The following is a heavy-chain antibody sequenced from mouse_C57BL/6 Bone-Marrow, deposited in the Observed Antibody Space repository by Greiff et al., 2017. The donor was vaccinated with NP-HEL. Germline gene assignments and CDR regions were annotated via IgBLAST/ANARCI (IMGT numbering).Heavy chain of an antibody. V-gene: IGHV3-1*01. CDR2: ISYSGST. J-gene: IGHJ3*01. CDR1: GYSITSGYD. Sequence: EVQLQQSGPGMVKPSQSLSLTCTVTGYSITSGYDWHWIRHFPGNKLEWMGYISYSGSTNYNPSLKSRISITHDTSKNHFFLKLNSVTTEDTATYYCARDGSSGPAWFAYWGQGTLVTVSA. D-gene: IGHD3-2*02. CDR3: ARDGSSGPAWFAY.